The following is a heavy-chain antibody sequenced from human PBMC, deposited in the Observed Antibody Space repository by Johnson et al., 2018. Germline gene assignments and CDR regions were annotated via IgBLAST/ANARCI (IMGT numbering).Heavy chain of an antibody. V-gene: IGHV1-3*01. D-gene: IGHD2-2*01. Sequence: QVQLVQSGAEVKKPGASVKVSCKASGYTFSFYAMHFVRQAPGQRLEWMGWINAGKGNTKYSQKFQGRVTFTRDTAASTAYMEVRSLRSEDTDVYYCARAGYCSSTSCSDAFDIWGQGTMVTVSS. CDR1: GYTFSFYA. CDR2: INAGKGNT. J-gene: IGHJ3*02. CDR3: ARAGYCSSTSCSDAFDI.